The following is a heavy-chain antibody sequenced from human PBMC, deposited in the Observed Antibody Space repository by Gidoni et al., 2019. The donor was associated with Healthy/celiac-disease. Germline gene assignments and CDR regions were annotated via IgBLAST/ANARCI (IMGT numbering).Heavy chain of an antibody. Sequence: EVQLVESGGGLVQPGRSLRLSCAASGFTFDDYAMHWVRQAPGKGLEWVSGISWNSGSIGYADSVKGRFTISRDNAKNSLYLQMNSLRAEDTALYYCAKDNGRELLGGADYWGQGTLVTVSS. CDR3: AKDNGRELLGGADY. V-gene: IGHV3-9*01. D-gene: IGHD1-26*01. CDR2: ISWNSGSI. CDR1: GFTFDDYA. J-gene: IGHJ4*02.